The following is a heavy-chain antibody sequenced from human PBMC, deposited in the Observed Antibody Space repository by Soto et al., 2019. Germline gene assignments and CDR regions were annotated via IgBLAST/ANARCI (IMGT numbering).Heavy chain of an antibody. V-gene: IGHV1-2*02. CDR3: AKDLTRQLAYWLDP. Sequence: ASVNVSCKASGFSFTGYYIPWLRQAPGQGLEWMGWINAHSGGTEYAQKFQGRVTLTRDTSIATAYLTLTSLTSDDTALYYCAKDLTRQLAYWLDPWGQGTQVTVSS. J-gene: IGHJ5*02. CDR2: INAHSGGT. CDR1: GFSFTGYY. D-gene: IGHD6-6*01.